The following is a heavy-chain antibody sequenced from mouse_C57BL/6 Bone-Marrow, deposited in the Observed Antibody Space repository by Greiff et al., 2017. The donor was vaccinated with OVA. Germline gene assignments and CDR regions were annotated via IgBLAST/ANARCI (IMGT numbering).Heavy chain of an antibody. CDR3: ARSPYYYGRGGYFDV. J-gene: IGHJ1*03. D-gene: IGHD1-1*01. V-gene: IGHV1-69*01. CDR1: GYTFTSYW. Sequence: VQLQQSGAELVMPGASVKLSCKASGYTFTSYWMHWVKQRPGQGLEWIGEIDPSDSYTNYNQKFKGKSTLTVDKSSSTAYMQLSSLTSEDSAVYYCARSPYYYGRGGYFDVWGTGTTVTVSS. CDR2: IDPSDSYT.